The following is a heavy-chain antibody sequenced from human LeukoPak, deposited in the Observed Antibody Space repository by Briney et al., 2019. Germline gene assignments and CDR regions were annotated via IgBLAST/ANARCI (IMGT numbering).Heavy chain of an antibody. CDR3: AREPQYDFWSGTNYYGMDV. J-gene: IGHJ6*02. CDR2: INSDGSST. V-gene: IGHV3-74*01. CDR1: GFTFSSYW. D-gene: IGHD3-3*01. Sequence: GGSLSLSCAASGFTFSSYWMHWVRQAPGKGLVWVSRINSDGSSTSYADSVKGRFTISRDNAKNTRYLQMNSLRAEDTAVYYCAREPQYDFWSGTNYYGMDVWGQGTTVTVSS.